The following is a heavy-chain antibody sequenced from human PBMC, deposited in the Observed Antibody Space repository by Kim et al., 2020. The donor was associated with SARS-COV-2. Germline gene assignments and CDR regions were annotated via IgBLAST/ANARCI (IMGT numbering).Heavy chain of an antibody. CDR3: SGKNYYPIAVAYYYYMDV. CDR1: GGSISSYY. V-gene: IGHV4-59*08. CDR2: ISYSGNT. D-gene: IGHD6-19*01. Sequence: SETLSLTCTVSGGSISSYYWSWVRQPPGKGLEWIGYISYSGNTNYHPSLKSRVTMSVDTSKNHFSLKLSSVTAADTAVYYCSGKNYYPIAVAYYYYMDVWGKGTTVTVSS. J-gene: IGHJ6*03.